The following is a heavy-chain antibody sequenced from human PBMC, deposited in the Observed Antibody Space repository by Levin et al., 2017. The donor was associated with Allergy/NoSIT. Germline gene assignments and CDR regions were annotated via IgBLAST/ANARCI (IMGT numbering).Heavy chain of an antibody. V-gene: IGHV4-39*07. CDR2: IYYSGST. CDR1: GGSISSSSYY. J-gene: IGHJ3*02. D-gene: IGHD3-22*01. Sequence: PSETLSLTCTVSGGSISSSSYYWGWIRQPPGKGLEWIGSIYYSGSTYYNPSLKSRVTISVDTSKNQFSLKLSSVTAADTAVYYCAREENDNYDSSGYYFGDAFDIWGQGTMVTVSS. CDR3: AREENDNYDSSGYYFGDAFDI.